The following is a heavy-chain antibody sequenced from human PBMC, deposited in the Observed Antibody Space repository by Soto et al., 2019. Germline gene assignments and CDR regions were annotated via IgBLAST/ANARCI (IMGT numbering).Heavy chain of an antibody. CDR3: AKDLGAIFGVVAYGMDV. J-gene: IGHJ6*02. CDR1: GLTLSTYG. D-gene: IGHD3-3*01. CDR2: ISYDGSSK. Sequence: LRLSCAASGLTLSTYGMHWVRQAPGKGLEWVAVISYDGSSKYYADSVKGRFTISRDNSKNTLYLQMNSLRAEDTAVFYCAKDLGAIFGVVAYGMDVWGQGTTVTVSS. V-gene: IGHV3-30*18.